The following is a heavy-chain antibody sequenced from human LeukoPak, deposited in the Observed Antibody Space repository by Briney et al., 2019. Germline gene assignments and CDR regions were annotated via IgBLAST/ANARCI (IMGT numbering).Heavy chain of an antibody. Sequence: ASVKVSCKASGYTFTDYYIHWVRQAPGQGLEWMGWINPNTGGTNYAQKFQGRVTMTRDTSIRTAYMELSRLRSDDTAVYYCARALTIFGVIIISPWFDYWGQGTLVTVSS. J-gene: IGHJ4*02. CDR3: ARALTIFGVIIISPWFDY. V-gene: IGHV1-2*02. D-gene: IGHD3-3*01. CDR2: INPNTGGT. CDR1: GYTFTDYY.